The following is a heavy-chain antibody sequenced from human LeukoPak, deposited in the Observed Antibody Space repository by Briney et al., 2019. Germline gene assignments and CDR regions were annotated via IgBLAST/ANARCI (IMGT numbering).Heavy chain of an antibody. D-gene: IGHD3-3*01. CDR3: ARYPFSHSDFWSGYFLDV. CDR1: GGSISSGGYS. Sequence: SETLSLTCASSGGSISSGGYSWSWIRQPPGKGLEWIGYIYHSGSTYYNPSLKSRVTISVDTSKNQFSLKLSSVTAADTAVYYCARYPFSHSDFWSGYFLDVWGQGTTVTVSS. CDR2: IYHSGST. J-gene: IGHJ6*02. V-gene: IGHV4-30-2*01.